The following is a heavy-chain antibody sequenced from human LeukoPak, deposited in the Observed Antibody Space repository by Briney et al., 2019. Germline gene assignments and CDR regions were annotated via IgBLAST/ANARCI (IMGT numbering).Heavy chain of an antibody. D-gene: IGHD1/OR15-1a*01. CDR2: IYLYGAT. V-gene: IGHV4-4*02. J-gene: IGHJ6*02. CDR3: ARQKWEQQGRDYYFNGLDV. CDR1: IGSISSSKW. Sequence: SETLSLTCSVSIGSISSSKWWSWVRQSPVKGLEWIGEIYLYGATNYNPSFTSRVTMSVDRSRNQFSLKLTSVTAADTAVYYCARQKWEQQGRDYYFNGLDVWGPGTTVIVSS.